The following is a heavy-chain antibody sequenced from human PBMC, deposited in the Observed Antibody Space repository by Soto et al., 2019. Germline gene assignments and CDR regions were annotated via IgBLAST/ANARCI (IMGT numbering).Heavy chain of an antibody. J-gene: IGHJ6*02. Sequence: GGSLRLSCAASGFTFSSYAMSWVRQAPGKGLEWVSAISGSGGSTYYADSVKGRFTISRDNSKNTLYLQMNSLRAEDTAVYYCAKWDRDYYYYGMDVWGQGTTVTVSS. CDR3: AKWDRDYYYYGMDV. CDR2: ISGSGGST. CDR1: GFTFSSYA. V-gene: IGHV3-23*01. D-gene: IGHD1-26*01.